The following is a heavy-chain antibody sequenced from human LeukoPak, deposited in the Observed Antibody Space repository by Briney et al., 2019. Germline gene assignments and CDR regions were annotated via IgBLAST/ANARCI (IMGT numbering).Heavy chain of an antibody. Sequence: SETLSLTCTVSGGSISSGGYYWSWIRQHPGKGLEWIGYIYYSGSTYYNPSLKSRVTISVDTSRNQFSLKLSSVTAADTAVYYCARGREWEPKVFDYWGQGTLVTVSS. CDR3: ARGREWEPKVFDY. CDR1: GGSISSGGYY. CDR2: IYYSGST. V-gene: IGHV4-31*03. J-gene: IGHJ4*02. D-gene: IGHD1-26*01.